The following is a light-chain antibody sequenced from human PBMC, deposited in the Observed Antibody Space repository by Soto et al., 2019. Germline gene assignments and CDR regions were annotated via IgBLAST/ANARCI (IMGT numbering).Light chain of an antibody. Sequence: QSVLTQPPSASGSPGQSGTLSCTGSTRDIGGYEWVSWYQQHPGKAPKLIIYGVSKRPSGVPARFSGSKSGNTASLTVSGLQAEDEADYYCTSYAGSSIYVCGNGTKLTVL. CDR2: GVS. CDR1: TRDIGGYEW. V-gene: IGLV2-8*01. J-gene: IGLJ1*01. CDR3: TSYAGSSIYV.